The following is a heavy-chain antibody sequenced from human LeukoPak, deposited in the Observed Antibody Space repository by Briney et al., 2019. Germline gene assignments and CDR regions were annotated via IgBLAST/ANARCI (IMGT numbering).Heavy chain of an antibody. V-gene: IGHV3-13*01. Sequence: GGSLRLSCAASGFTFSSYDMHWVRQATGKGLEWVSAIGTAGDTYYPGSVKGRFTISRENAKNSLYLQMNSLRAGDTAVYYCARGSGYSSGWYFFSLGHSGNYYYYYMDVWGKGTTVTISS. CDR3: ARGSGYSSGWYFFSLGHSGNYYYYYMDV. CDR2: IGTAGDT. D-gene: IGHD6-19*01. CDR1: GFTFSSYD. J-gene: IGHJ6*03.